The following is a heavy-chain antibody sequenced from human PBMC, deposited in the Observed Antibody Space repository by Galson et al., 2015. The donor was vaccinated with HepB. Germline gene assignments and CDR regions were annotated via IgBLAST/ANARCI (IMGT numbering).Heavy chain of an antibody. D-gene: IGHD2-2*01. CDR2: INPNSGGT. CDR3: ARELTYCSSTSRLKYFDF. Sequence: SVKVSCKASGYTFTGYYMHWVRQAPGQGLEWTGWINPNSGGTNYAQKFQGRVTMTRDTSISTAYMELSRLRSDDTAVYYCARELTYCSSTSRLKYFDFWGQGTLVTVSS. CDR1: GYTFTGYY. V-gene: IGHV1-2*02. J-gene: IGHJ4*02.